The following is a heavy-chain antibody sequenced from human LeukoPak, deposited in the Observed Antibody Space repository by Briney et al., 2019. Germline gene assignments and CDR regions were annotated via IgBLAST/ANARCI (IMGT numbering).Heavy chain of an antibody. J-gene: IGHJ5*02. CDR1: GGSISSSSYY. CDR2: IYYSGST. CDR3: ARDGLKRQQLVGRDWFDP. D-gene: IGHD6-13*01. Sequence: SETLSLTCTVSGGSISSSSYYWGWIRQPPGKGLEWIGSIYYSGSTYYNPSLKSRVTISVDTSKNQFSLKLSSVTAADTAVYYCARDGLKRQQLVGRDWFDPWGQGTLVTVSS. V-gene: IGHV4-39*07.